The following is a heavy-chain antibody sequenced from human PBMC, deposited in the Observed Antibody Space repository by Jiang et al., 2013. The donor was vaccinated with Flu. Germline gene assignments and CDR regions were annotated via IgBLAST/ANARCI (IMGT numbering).Heavy chain of an antibody. V-gene: IGHV5-51*01. J-gene: IGHJ5*02. Sequence: SCKGSGFSFTTYWIGWVRQMPGKGLEWMGIIYPSDSSTRYSPSFQGQVTISADKSISTAYLQWSSLKASDTAIYYCARVDFGVLMFDPWGQGSLVTVSS. CDR1: GFSFTTYW. D-gene: IGHD3-3*01. CDR2: IYPSDSST. CDR3: ARVDFGVLMFDP.